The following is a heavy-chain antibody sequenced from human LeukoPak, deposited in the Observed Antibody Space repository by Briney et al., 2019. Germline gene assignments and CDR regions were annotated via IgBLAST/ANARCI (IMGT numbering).Heavy chain of an antibody. CDR1: GYTFTGYY. Sequence: GASVKVSCKASGYTFTGYYMNWVRQAPGQGLEWMGWVNPNSGDTNYAQKFQGRVTMTRDTSITTAYMELSRLRSDDTAVYYCARAYSGSYPYFDYWGQGTLVTVSS. J-gene: IGHJ4*02. V-gene: IGHV1-2*02. CDR2: VNPNSGDT. CDR3: ARAYSGSYPYFDY. D-gene: IGHD1-26*01.